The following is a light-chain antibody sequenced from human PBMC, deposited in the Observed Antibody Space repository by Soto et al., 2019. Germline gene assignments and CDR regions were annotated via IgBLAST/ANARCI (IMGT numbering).Light chain of an antibody. V-gene: IGLV1-44*01. J-gene: IGLJ2*01. CDR1: SSNIGRNT. CDR3: AAWDDSMKDVV. CDR2: KNS. Sequence: QSVLTQPPSASGTPGQRITISCSGSSSNIGRNTVNWYRQLPGTAPKLLIYKNSQWPSGIPDRFSGSKSGTSASLAISGLQSEDEADYYCAAWDDSMKDVVFGGGTKLT.